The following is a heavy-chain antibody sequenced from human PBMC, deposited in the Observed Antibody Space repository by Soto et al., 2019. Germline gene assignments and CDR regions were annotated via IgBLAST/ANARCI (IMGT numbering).Heavy chain of an antibody. J-gene: IGHJ6*03. D-gene: IGHD3-3*01. V-gene: IGHV3-11*01. CDR1: GFTFSDYY. Sequence: GGSLRLSCVGSGFTFSDYYINWVRQAPGKGLEWISYVSTRGSTVNYADSVEGRFTIFRDNAENSLYLQMNSLRPEDTAIYYCAREGGFWSGSYPPRQYYHMAVWGKGTTVTVSS. CDR2: VSTRGSTV. CDR3: AREGGFWSGSYPPRQYYHMAV.